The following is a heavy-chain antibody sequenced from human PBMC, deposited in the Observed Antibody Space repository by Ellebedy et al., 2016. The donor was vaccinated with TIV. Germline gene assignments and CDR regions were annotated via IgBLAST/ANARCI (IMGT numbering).Heavy chain of an antibody. J-gene: IGHJ4*02. Sequence: GESLKISCAASGFTFSNYWMHWVRQAPGKGLMWVSNIDSDESTTIYADSVKGRFTISRDNAKNTLYLQMNSLTVEDTAVYYCARGSDGQDYWGQGTLVTVSS. V-gene: IGHV3-74*01. CDR1: GFTFSNYW. CDR3: ARGSDGQDY. D-gene: IGHD2-8*01. CDR2: IDSDESTT.